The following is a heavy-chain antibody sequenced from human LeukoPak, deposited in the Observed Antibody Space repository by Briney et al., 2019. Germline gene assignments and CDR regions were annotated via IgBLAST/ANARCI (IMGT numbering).Heavy chain of an antibody. CDR2: INSDGSST. CDR1: GFTFSTYW. CDR3: ARSVTTTARPPGY. Sequence: GGSLRLSCAASGFTFSTYWMHWVRQAPGKGLVWVSRINSDGSSTYYADSMKGRFTISRDNAKNTLYLQMNSLRAEDTAVYYCARSVTTTARPPGYWGQGTLVTVSS. D-gene: IGHD6-6*01. J-gene: IGHJ4*02. V-gene: IGHV3-74*01.